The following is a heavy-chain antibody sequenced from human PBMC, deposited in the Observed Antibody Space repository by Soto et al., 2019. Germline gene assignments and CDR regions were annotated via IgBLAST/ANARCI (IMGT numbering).Heavy chain of an antibody. CDR2: IIPIFGTA. Sequence: ASVKVSCKASGGTFSSYAISWVRQAPGQGLEWMGGIIPIFGTANYAQKFQGRVTITADASTSTAYMELSSLRSEDTAVYYCARGEVLRYFDWLSHMDVWGQGTTVTVSS. J-gene: IGHJ6*02. CDR3: ARGEVLRYFDWLSHMDV. V-gene: IGHV1-69*13. CDR1: GGTFSSYA. D-gene: IGHD3-9*01.